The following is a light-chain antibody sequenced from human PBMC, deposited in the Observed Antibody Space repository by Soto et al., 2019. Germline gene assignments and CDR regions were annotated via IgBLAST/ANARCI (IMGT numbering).Light chain of an antibody. Sequence: QSVLTQPAYVSGSPGRSITISCTGTSSDVGGYNYVSWYQQHPGKAPKLMIYDVSNRPSGVSNRFSGSKSGNTASLTISGLQAEDEADYYCSSYTSSSTLYVFGTGTKVTVL. CDR3: SSYTSSSTLYV. V-gene: IGLV2-14*01. CDR1: SSDVGGYNY. J-gene: IGLJ1*01. CDR2: DVS.